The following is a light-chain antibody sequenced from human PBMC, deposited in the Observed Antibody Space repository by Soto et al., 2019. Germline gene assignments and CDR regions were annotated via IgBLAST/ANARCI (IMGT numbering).Light chain of an antibody. J-gene: IGLJ2*01. CDR2: EVS. CDR1: SSDVGGYNY. V-gene: IGLV2-8*01. CDR3: SSYAGSNNVV. Sequence: QSALTQPPSASGSPGQSVTISCTGTSSDVGGYNYVSWYQQHPGKAPKVMIYEVSKRPSGVPDRFSGSKSGNTASLTVSGLQAEDEADYYSSSYAGSNNVVFGGGTKLTVL.